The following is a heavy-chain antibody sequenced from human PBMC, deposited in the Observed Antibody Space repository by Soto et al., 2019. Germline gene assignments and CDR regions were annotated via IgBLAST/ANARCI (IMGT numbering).Heavy chain of an antibody. V-gene: IGHV3-48*02. D-gene: IGHD3-22*01. Sequence: PWGSLRLSCAASGFTFISYSISFFRHAPFKWLERISYISSSSNTIYYADSVKGRFTISRDNAKNSLYLQMNSLRDEDTAVYYCATQGYYDSSGYYPFDYWGQGTLVTVSS. CDR3: ATQGYYDSSGYYPFDY. CDR2: ISSSSNTI. CDR1: GFTFISYS. J-gene: IGHJ4*02.